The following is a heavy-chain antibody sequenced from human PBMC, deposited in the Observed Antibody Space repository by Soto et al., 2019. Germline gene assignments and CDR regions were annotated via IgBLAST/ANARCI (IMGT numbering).Heavy chain of an antibody. D-gene: IGHD3-10*01. V-gene: IGHV4-38-2*01. CDR2: IFRNGAP. Sequence: SETLSLTCGVSGYSISGGYHWVWIRQPPGKGLGWIASIFRNGAPHYSPSLKSRATISVDTSRNQFSLKLTSVTAADTATYYCARARGADRPNWFDPWGQGTPVTVSS. J-gene: IGHJ5*02. CDR3: ARARGADRPNWFDP. CDR1: GYSISGGYH.